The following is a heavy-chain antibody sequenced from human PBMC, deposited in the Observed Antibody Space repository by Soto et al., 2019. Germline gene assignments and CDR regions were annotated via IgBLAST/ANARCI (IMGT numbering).Heavy chain of an antibody. D-gene: IGHD3-22*01. Sequence: GGSLRLSCAASGFTFSSYAMSWVRQAPGKGLEWVSAISGSGGSTYYADSVKGRFTISRDNSKNTLYLQMNSLRAEDTAVYYCAKDNWDYYDSSGYYYGWAFEIWGQGTMVTVSS. J-gene: IGHJ3*02. CDR1: GFTFSSYA. V-gene: IGHV3-23*01. CDR3: AKDNWDYYDSSGYYYGWAFEI. CDR2: ISGSGGST.